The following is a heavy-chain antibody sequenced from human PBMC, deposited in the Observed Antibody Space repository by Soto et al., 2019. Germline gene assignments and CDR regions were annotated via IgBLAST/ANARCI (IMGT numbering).Heavy chain of an antibody. D-gene: IGHD3-3*01. Sequence: SETLSLTCAVSGYSIGSGYYWGWIRQPPGKGLEWIGSIYRGGSTYYNPSLKSRVTISVDRSKNQFSLKLSSVTAADTAVYYCARGFWSGLSGMDVWGQGTTVTVSS. J-gene: IGHJ6*02. CDR1: GYSIGSGYY. V-gene: IGHV4-38-2*01. CDR3: ARGFWSGLSGMDV. CDR2: IYRGGST.